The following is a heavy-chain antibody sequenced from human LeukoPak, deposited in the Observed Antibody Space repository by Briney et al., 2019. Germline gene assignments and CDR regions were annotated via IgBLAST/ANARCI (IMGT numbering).Heavy chain of an antibody. CDR3: ARDYYDSSGYYLD. Sequence: SETLSLTCTVSGGSISSYYWSWIRQPPGKGLEWIGYIYYSGSTNYNPSLKSRVTISVDTSKNQFSLKLSSVTAADTAVYYCARDYYDSSGYYLDWGQGTLVTVSS. V-gene: IGHV4-59*12. CDR2: IYYSGST. CDR1: GGSISSYY. D-gene: IGHD3-22*01. J-gene: IGHJ4*02.